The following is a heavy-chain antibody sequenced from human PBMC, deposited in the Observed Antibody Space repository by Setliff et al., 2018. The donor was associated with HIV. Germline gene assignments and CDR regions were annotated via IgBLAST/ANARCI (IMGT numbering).Heavy chain of an antibody. J-gene: IGHJ4*02. CDR1: GGSISGYY. D-gene: IGHD5-12*01. CDR3: ASGRGAKGGYDYFGS. Sequence: SETLSLTCTVSGGSISGYYWGWIRQLPGKGLEWIGYSYYSGATYYNPSLKNRVTISLDTSKSQFSLKLTSVTAADTALYYCASGRGAKGGYDYFGSWGQGTLVTVSS. CDR2: SYYSGAT. V-gene: IGHV4-31*03.